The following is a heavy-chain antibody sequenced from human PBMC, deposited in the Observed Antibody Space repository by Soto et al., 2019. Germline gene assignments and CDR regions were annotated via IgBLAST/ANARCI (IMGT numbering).Heavy chain of an antibody. V-gene: IGHV2-26*01. CDR1: GFSLSDTTVG. CDR3: ARAYLSNYPRAANWFAP. J-gene: IGHJ5*02. CDR2: IFSNDDK. Sequence: QVTLKESGPVLVKPTETLTLTCTVSGFSLSDTTVGVSWIRQPPGKALEWLAHIFSNDDKSYSPSLKTRLIISKDTSKSQVVLTMTNMGPVDTATYYCARAYLSNYPRAANWFAPWGLGTLVTVSS. D-gene: IGHD4-4*01.